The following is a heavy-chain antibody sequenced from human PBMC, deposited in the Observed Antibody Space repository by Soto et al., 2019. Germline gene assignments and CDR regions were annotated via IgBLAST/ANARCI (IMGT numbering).Heavy chain of an antibody. D-gene: IGHD5-12*01. CDR1: GDSISTYY. J-gene: IGHJ4*02. CDR3: ARDQYSGYDRGAFDY. V-gene: IGHV4-59*01. Sequence: SETLSLTCTVSGDSISTYYWSWIRQPPGEGLEWIGYVYYSGNTNYNPSLKSRVTMSVDTSNNQFSLRLTSVTTADTAVYYCARDQYSGYDRGAFDYWGQGTLVTVSS. CDR2: VYYSGNT.